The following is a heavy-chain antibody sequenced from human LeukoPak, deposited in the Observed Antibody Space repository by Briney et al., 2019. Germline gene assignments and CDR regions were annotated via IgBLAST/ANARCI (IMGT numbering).Heavy chain of an antibody. CDR2: IYYSGST. CDR1: GGSISPYY. V-gene: IGHV4-59*01. Sequence: SETLSLTCTVSGGSISPYYWSWIRQPPGKGLEWLGYIYYSGSTSYNPSLKSRVTISVDTSKNQFSLSLRSVTAADTAVYFCARAAYGSGGIFDYWGQGGLVTVSS. J-gene: IGHJ4*02. CDR3: ARAAYGSGGIFDY. D-gene: IGHD3-10*01.